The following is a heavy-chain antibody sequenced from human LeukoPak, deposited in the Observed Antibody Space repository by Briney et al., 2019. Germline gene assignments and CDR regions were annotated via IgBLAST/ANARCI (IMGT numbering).Heavy chain of an antibody. Sequence: SQTLSLTCTVSGGSISSGGYYWSWIRQHPGKGLEWIGYIYYSGSTYYNPSLKSRVTISVDTSKNQFSLKLSSVTAADTAMYYCARATSVIPAAIGFGYWGQGTLVTVSS. CDR1: GGSISSGGYY. CDR2: IYYSGST. CDR3: ARATSVIPAAIGFGY. D-gene: IGHD2-2*02. J-gene: IGHJ4*02. V-gene: IGHV4-31*03.